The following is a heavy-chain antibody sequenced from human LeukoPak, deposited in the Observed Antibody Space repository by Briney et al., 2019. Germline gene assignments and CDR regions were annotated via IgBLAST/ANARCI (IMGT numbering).Heavy chain of an antibody. J-gene: IGHJ5*02. V-gene: IGHV4-39*06. CDR2: IYHSGRT. CDR1: GGSISSSSYN. CDR3: ARDLGSIRTWFDP. D-gene: IGHD3-10*01. Sequence: SETLSLTCTVSGGSISSSSYNWGGIPQPPGKGLEGIWSIYHSGRTYYTPSLKSRVTISVDTSKNKFALKLSSVTAADTAAYYCARDLGSIRTWFDPWGQGTLVTVSS.